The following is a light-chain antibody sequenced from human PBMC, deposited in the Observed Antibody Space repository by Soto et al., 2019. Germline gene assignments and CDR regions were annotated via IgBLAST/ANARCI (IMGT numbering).Light chain of an antibody. CDR1: SSDIGAYNS. CDR3: SSRTPSNPHG. J-gene: IGLJ6*01. V-gene: IGLV2-14*01. Sequence: QSVLTQPASVSGSPGQSITISCTGTSSDIGAYNSVSWYQQHPGKAPKLMIYEVSNRPSGVSNRFSASKSGNTASLTISGLQAEDEADYYCSSRTPSNPHGFGTGTKLTVL. CDR2: EVS.